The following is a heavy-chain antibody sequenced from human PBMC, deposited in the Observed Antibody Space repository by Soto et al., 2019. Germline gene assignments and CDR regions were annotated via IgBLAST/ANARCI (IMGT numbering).Heavy chain of an antibody. CDR3: AKGFTGRAAAPDY. CDR2: ISASGSST. Sequence: PGGALRLSCAASGFTFSTYAVTWGRHAPGKGLECVSAISASGSSTFYADSVKGRFTISRDNSKNTLFLQMNSLRAEDTAVYYCAKGFTGRAAAPDYCGEGTLVTVSS. J-gene: IGHJ4*02. V-gene: IGHV3-23*01. D-gene: IGHD1-1*01. CDR1: GFTFSTYA.